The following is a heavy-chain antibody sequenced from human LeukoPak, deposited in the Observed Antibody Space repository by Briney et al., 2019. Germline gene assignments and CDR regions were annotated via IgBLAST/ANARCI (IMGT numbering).Heavy chain of an antibody. V-gene: IGHV4-34*01. Sequence: SETLSLTCAVYGGSFSGYYWSWIRQPPGKGLEWIGEINHSGSTNYNPSLKSRVTISVDTSKNQFSLKLSSVTAADTAVYYCARVLRGYSYGVFDCWGQGTLVTVSS. CDR2: INHSGST. CDR3: ARVLRGYSYGVFDC. CDR1: GGSFSGYY. J-gene: IGHJ4*02. D-gene: IGHD5-18*01.